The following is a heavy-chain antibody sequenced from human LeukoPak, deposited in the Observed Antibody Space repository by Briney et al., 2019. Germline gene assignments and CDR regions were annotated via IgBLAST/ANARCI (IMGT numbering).Heavy chain of an antibody. CDR3: ARHSSGWSGYYYYYMDV. J-gene: IGHJ6*03. V-gene: IGHV4-34*01. CDR2: IYYSGST. Sequence: SETLSLTCAVYGGSFSGYYWSWIRQPPGKGLEWIGSIYYSGSTYYNPSLKSRVTISVDTSKNQFSLKLSSMTAADTAVYYCARHSSGWSGYYYYYMDVWGKGTTVTVSS. D-gene: IGHD6-19*01. CDR1: GGSFSGYY.